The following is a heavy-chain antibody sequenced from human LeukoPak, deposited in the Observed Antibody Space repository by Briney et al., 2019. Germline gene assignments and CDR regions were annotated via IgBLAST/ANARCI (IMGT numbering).Heavy chain of an antibody. J-gene: IGHJ4*02. CDR1: GGSMSYHY. Sequence: SETLSLTCTVSGGSMSYHYWSWIRQPPGKGLEWIGYTHYSGSTNYNSSLKSRVSISVDTSKNQFSLKLSSVTAADTAVYYCARDRLYYFDHWGQGTLVAVSS. V-gene: IGHV4-59*11. D-gene: IGHD6-6*01. CDR2: THYSGST. CDR3: ARDRLYYFDH.